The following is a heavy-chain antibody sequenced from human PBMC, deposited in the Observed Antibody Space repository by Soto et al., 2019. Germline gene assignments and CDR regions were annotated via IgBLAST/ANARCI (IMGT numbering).Heavy chain of an antibody. Sequence: QVQLVQSGAEVKKPGSSVKVSCKASGGTFSSYAISWVRQAPGQGLEWMGGIIPIFGTANYAQKFQGRVTITADESTSNAYMGLSSLRSEDTAVYYCARFGGMATIPHNFPWGQGTLVTVSS. D-gene: IGHD5-12*01. J-gene: IGHJ5*02. CDR1: GGTFSSYA. V-gene: IGHV1-69*01. CDR3: ARFGGMATIPHNFP. CDR2: IIPIFGTA.